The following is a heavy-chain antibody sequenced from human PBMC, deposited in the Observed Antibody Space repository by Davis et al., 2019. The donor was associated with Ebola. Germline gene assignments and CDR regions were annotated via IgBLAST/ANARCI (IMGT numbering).Heavy chain of an antibody. CDR1: RFTFSSYW. J-gene: IGHJ4*02. V-gene: IGHV3-74*01. CDR3: LAGIADY. Sequence: GESLKISCAASRFTFSSYWMHWVRQAPGKGLVWVSRINSDGSSTSYADSVKGRFTISRDNAKNTLYLQMNGLRAEDTAVYYCLAGIADYCGQGTLVTVSS. D-gene: IGHD6-13*01. CDR2: INSDGSST.